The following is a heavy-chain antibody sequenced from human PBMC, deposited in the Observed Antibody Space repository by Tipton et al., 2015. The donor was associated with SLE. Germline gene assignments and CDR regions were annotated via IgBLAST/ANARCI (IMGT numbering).Heavy chain of an antibody. J-gene: IGHJ2*01. CDR1: GDSITSSSHY. CDR2: INHSGST. D-gene: IGHD2-2*01. CDR3: ARGRYWYQLLGCYFDL. Sequence: GLVKPSETLSLTCTVSGDSITSSSHYWVWIRQPPGKGLEWIGEINHSGSTNYNPSLRSRVTISVDTSKNQFSLKLSSVTAADTALYYCARGRYWYQLLGCYFDLWGRGTLVTVSS. V-gene: IGHV4-39*07.